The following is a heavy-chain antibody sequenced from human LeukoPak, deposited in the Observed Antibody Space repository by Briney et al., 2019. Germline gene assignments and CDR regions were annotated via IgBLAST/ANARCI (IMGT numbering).Heavy chain of an antibody. D-gene: IGHD3-22*01. CDR2: ISYDGSNK. CDR3: ARDATPMYSYDSSGHSDDFDI. J-gene: IGHJ3*02. CDR1: GFTFSSYA. Sequence: GGSLRLSCAASGFTFSSYAMHWVRQAPGKGLEWVAFISYDGSNKYYADSVKGRFTISRDNSKNTLYMQMNSLRAEDPAVYYCARDATPMYSYDSSGHSDDFDIWGQGTMVTVSS. V-gene: IGHV3-30-3*01.